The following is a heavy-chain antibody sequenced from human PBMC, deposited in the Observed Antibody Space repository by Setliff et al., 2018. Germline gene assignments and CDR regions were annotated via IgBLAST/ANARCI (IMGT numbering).Heavy chain of an antibody. CDR2: IYPGDSDT. D-gene: IGHD2-21*01. J-gene: IGHJ5*02. V-gene: IGHV5-51*01. Sequence: GESLKISCRASGYNFNNNWIGWLRQIPGKGLEWIGIIYPGDSDTKYSPSFQGHVFMPVDRSATTAYLQWRSLQASDSALYYCAKFGADYWFGPWGQGALVTVSS. CDR3: AKFGADYWFGP. CDR1: GYNFNNNW.